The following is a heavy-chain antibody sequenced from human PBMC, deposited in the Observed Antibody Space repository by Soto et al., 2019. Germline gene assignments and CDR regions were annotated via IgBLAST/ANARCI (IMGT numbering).Heavy chain of an antibody. CDR2: IYHSGGT. D-gene: IGHD6-13*01. V-gene: IGHV4-61*01. J-gene: IGHJ4*02. CDR3: ARVHSDFDY. Sequence: QVQLQESGPGLVKPSETLSLTCTVSGGSVSSNSYYWSWIRQPPGKGLGWIGYIYHSGGTNYNPSLKSRVTISVDTSKNQFSLKLNSVTAADTAVYYCARVHSDFDYWGQGTLVTVSS. CDR1: GGSVSSNSYY.